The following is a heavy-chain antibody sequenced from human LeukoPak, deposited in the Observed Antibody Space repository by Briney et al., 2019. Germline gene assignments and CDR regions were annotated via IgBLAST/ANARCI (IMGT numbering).Heavy chain of an antibody. V-gene: IGHV3-30*18. CDR2: ISYDGSNK. J-gene: IGHJ4*02. Sequence: GRSLRLSCAASGFTFSSYGMHWVRQAPGKGLEWVAVISYDGSNKYYADSVKGRFTISRDNSKNTLYLQMNSLRAEDTAVYYCAKDREAVAGDYWGQGNPGHRLL. CDR1: GFTFSSYG. CDR3: AKDREAVAGDY. D-gene: IGHD6-19*01.